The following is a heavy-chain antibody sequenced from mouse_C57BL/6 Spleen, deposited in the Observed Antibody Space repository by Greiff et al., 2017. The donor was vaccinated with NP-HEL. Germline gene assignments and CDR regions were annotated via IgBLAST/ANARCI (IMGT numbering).Heavy chain of an antibody. Sequence: VQLQESGAELVRPGTSVKVSCKASGYAFTNYLIEWVKQRPGQGLEWIGVINPGSGGTNYNEKFKVKATLTADKSSSTVYMQLSSLASEDSAVYFCARVGYDPDYWGQGTTLTVSS. D-gene: IGHD2-3*01. CDR3: ARVGYDPDY. CDR2: INPGSGGT. J-gene: IGHJ2*01. V-gene: IGHV1-54*01. CDR1: GYAFTNYL.